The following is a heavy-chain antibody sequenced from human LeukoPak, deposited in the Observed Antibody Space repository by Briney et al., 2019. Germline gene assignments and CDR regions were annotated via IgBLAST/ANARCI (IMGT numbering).Heavy chain of an antibody. D-gene: IGHD2/OR15-2a*01. Sequence: GGSLRLSCAVSGFTVSSNYMSWVRQAPGKGLEWVSVIYSDGRTYHADSVKGRFTISRDTSKNTLFLQMNSLRAEDTAVYYCARSNCNSCYLGVWYYFDYWGQGTLVTVSP. CDR2: IYSDGRT. J-gene: IGHJ4*02. CDR1: GFTVSSNY. CDR3: ARSNCNSCYLGVWYYFDY. V-gene: IGHV3-66*01.